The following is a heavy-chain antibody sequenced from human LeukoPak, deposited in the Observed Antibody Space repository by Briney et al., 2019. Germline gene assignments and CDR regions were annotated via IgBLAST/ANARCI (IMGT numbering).Heavy chain of an antibody. Sequence: GGSLRLSCAASEFILSNWWMTWVRQAPGKGLEWVASIKPDGSENYYVDSVKGRFTLSRDNARSSLYLQMNSLRAEDTAVYYCARGHYGMDVWGQGTTVTVS. CDR1: EFILSNWW. J-gene: IGHJ6*02. V-gene: IGHV3-7*01. CDR3: ARGHYGMDV. CDR2: IKPDGSEN.